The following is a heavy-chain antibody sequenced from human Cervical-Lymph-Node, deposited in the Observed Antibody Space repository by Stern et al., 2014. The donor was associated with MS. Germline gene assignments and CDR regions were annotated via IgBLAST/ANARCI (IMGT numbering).Heavy chain of an antibody. CDR1: GGSISSDNYY. V-gene: IGHV4-31*03. D-gene: IGHD2-2*01. Sequence: VQLVESGPGLVKPSQTLSLTCTVSGGSISSDNYYWTWIRPHPGQGLAWIGHIYYSGPTYYNPSLKSRVSITVDTSKNLFSLRLSSVTAADTAVYYCARDHFTTSLDVWGHGTTVTVS. J-gene: IGHJ6*02. CDR3: ARDHFTTSLDV. CDR2: IYYSGPT.